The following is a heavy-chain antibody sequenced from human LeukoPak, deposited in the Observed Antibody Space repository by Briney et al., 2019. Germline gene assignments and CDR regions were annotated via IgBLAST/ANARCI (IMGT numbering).Heavy chain of an antibody. Sequence: SETLSLTCAVYGGSFSGYYWNWIRQPPGKGLEWIGEINHSGSTNYNPSLKSRVTISVDTSKNQFSLKLSSVTAADTAVYYCARVYKAYIAVAGYYFDYWGQGTLVTVSS. J-gene: IGHJ4*02. V-gene: IGHV4-34*01. CDR1: GGSFSGYY. CDR3: ARVYKAYIAVAGYYFDY. CDR2: INHSGST. D-gene: IGHD6-19*01.